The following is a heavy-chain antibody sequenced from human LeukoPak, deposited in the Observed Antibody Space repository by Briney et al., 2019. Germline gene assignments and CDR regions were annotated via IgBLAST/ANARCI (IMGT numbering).Heavy chain of an antibody. D-gene: IGHD5-12*01. V-gene: IGHV5-51*01. CDR2: IYAGDSDT. J-gene: IGHJ4*02. CDR1: GYSFTSYW. Sequence: GESLKISCRGSGYSFTSYWIAWVRQIPGKGLEWMGIIYAGDSDTRYNPSFHGQVTISADKSISTAYLQWSSLQASDTAMYYCARHWAPGGSSGTHPLDYWGQGTLVTVSS. CDR3: ARHWAPGGSSGTHPLDY.